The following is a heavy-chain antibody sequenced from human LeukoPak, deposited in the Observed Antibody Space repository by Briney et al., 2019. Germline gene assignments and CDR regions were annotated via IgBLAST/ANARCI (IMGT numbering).Heavy chain of an antibody. J-gene: IGHJ5*02. CDR3: ARGGTELVIPTS. V-gene: IGHV3-23*01. CDR2: ISNSGGTT. Sequence: GGSLRLSCAASGFTLSSYAMSWVRQAPGKGLEWVSVISNSGGTTYYADSVKGRFTISRDNSKNTLYLQMNSLRAEDTAVYYCARGGTELVIPTSWGQGTLVTVSS. CDR1: GFTLSSYA. D-gene: IGHD3-9*01.